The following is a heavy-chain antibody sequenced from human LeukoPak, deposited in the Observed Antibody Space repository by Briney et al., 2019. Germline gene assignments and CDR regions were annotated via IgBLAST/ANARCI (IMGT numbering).Heavy chain of an antibody. V-gene: IGHV3-23*01. CDR1: GFTFSNYA. D-gene: IGHD2-15*01. CDR2: IRGSGGST. Sequence: GGSLRLSCAASGFTFSNYAMSWVRQAPGKGLEWVSAIRGSGGSTYYADSVKGRFTISRDNAKNSLYLQMNSLRAEDMAVYYCASGRVINCSGGSCSYYFDYWGQGTLVTVSS. J-gene: IGHJ4*02. CDR3: ASGRVINCSGGSCSYYFDY.